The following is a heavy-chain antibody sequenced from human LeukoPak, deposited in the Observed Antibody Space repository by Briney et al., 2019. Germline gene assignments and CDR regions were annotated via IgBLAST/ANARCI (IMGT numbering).Heavy chain of an antibody. CDR1: GGTFSSYA. J-gene: IGHJ3*02. CDR3: ASRTGDCSSTSCYVFGAFDI. CDR2: IIPIFGTA. V-gene: IGHV1-69*13. Sequence: ASVKVSCKASGGTFSSYAISWVRQAPGQGLEWMGGIIPIFGTANYAQKFQGRVTITADESTGTAYMELSSLRSEDTAVYYCASRTGDCSSTSCYVFGAFDIWGQGTMVTVSS. D-gene: IGHD2-2*01.